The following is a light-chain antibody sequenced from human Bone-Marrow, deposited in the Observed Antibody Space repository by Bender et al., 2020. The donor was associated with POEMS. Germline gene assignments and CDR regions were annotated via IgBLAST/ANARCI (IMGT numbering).Light chain of an antibody. CDR3: CSYAGSSTVV. CDR1: RSDVGGYKY. V-gene: IGLV2-14*03. CDR2: DVT. J-gene: IGLJ2*01. Sequence: QSALTQPASVSGSPGQSITISCTGTRSDVGGYKYVSWFQQHPGKAPKLMIYDVTLRPSGVSNRFSGSKSGNTASLTISGLQAEDEADYYCCSYAGSSTVVFGGGTKLTVL.